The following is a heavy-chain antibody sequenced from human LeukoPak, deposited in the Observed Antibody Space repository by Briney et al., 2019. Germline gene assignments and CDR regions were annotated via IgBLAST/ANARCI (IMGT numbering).Heavy chain of an antibody. Sequence: PGGSLRLSCAASGFTFSSYAMSWVRQAPGKGLEWVSAISGSGGSTYYADSVKGRFTISRDNSKNTLYLQMNSLRAEDTAVYYCARDYYGAGNYPSDYWGQGTLVTVSS. CDR3: ARDYYGAGNYPSDY. V-gene: IGHV3-23*01. D-gene: IGHD3-10*01. CDR2: ISGSGGST. J-gene: IGHJ4*02. CDR1: GFTFSSYA.